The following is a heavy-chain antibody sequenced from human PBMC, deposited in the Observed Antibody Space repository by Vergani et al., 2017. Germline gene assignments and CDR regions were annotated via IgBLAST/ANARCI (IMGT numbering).Heavy chain of an antibody. D-gene: IGHD3/OR15-3a*01. J-gene: IGHJ6*03. CDR3: AKQIYEFWNGYSYYYHYYMDV. V-gene: IGHV4-39*01. Sequence: QVLLQESGPGLVKPSETLSLTCTVSGGSVDSRKHYWGWIRQPPGKGLEWIGTVSYRGATYYTPSLKNRVKVSLNTSENQFSLQMSSVTAADTAVYYCAKQIYEFWNGYSYYYHYYMDVWGKGTTVTVSS. CDR2: VSYRGAT. CDR1: GGSVDSRKHY.